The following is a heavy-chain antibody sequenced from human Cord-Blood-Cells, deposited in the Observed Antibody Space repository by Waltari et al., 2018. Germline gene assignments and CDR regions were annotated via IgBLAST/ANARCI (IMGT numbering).Heavy chain of an antibody. CDR2: FDPEDGET. CDR1: GYTLPELS. D-gene: IGHD1-7*01. Sequence: QVQLVQSGAAVKKPGAPVKVSCKVSGYTLPELSMHWVRPAPGKGLEWMGGFDPEDGETIYAQKFQGRVTMTEDTSTDTAYMELSSLRSEDTAVYYCATLPRTGTTLDAFDIWGQGTMVTVSS. J-gene: IGHJ3*02. CDR3: ATLPRTGTTLDAFDI. V-gene: IGHV1-24*01.